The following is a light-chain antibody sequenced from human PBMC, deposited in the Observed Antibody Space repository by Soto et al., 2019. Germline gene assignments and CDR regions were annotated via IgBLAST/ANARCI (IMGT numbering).Light chain of an antibody. CDR1: QTISSW. CDR2: KAS. V-gene: IGKV1-5*03. CDR3: QHYNSYSEA. J-gene: IGKJ1*01. Sequence: DIQMTQSPSILSGSVGDRVTITYRASQTISSWSAWYQQKPGKAPKLLIYKASTLKSGVPSRFSGSGSGTEFTLTISSLQPDDFATYYCQHYNSYSEAFGQGTKVDNK.